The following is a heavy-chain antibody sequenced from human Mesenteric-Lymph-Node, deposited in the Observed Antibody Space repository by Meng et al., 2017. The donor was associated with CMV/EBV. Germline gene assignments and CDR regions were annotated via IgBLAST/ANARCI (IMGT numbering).Heavy chain of an antibody. D-gene: IGHD2-2*01. CDR3: ALIGYCSSTSCSPPNWFDP. V-gene: IGHV1-58*01. J-gene: IGHJ5*02. Sequence: SVKVSCKASGFTFTSSAVQWVRQARGQRLEWIGWIVVGSGNTNYAQKFQERVTMTRDTSISTAYMELSRLRSDDTAVYYCALIGYCSSTSCSPPNWFDPWGQGTLVTVSS. CDR1: GFTFTSSA. CDR2: IVVGSGNT.